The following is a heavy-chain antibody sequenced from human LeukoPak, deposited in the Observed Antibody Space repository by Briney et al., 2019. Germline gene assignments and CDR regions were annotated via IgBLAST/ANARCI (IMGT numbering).Heavy chain of an antibody. CDR1: GGSISSSSYY. D-gene: IGHD6-6*01. CDR3: ARSSSSPVYYYRDV. Sequence: SETLSLTCTVSGGSISSSSYYWGWIRQPPGKGLEWIGSIYYSGSTYYNPSLKSRVTISVDTSKNQFSLKLSSVTAADTAVYYCARSSSSPVYYYRDVWGKGTTVTVSS. J-gene: IGHJ6*03. CDR2: IYYSGST. V-gene: IGHV4-39*01.